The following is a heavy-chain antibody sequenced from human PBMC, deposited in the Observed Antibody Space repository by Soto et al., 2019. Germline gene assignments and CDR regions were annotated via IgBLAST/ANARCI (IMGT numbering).Heavy chain of an antibody. CDR1: GYTFTSYG. V-gene: IGHV1-18*01. CDR3: ARDAHSPSVTDDPDY. Sequence: QVQLVQSGAEVKKPGASVKVSCTASGYTFTSYGISWVRQAPGQGLEWMGWISAYNGNTNYAQKLQGRVTMTTDTSTSTAYMELRSLRSDDTAVYYCARDAHSPSVTDDPDYWGQGTLVTVSS. J-gene: IGHJ4*02. CDR2: ISAYNGNT. D-gene: IGHD4-17*01.